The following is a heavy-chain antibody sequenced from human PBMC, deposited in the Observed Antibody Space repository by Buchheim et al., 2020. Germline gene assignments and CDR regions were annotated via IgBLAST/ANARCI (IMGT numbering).Heavy chain of an antibody. J-gene: IGHJ5*02. CDR3: ARLPGYCSSTSCLPGGWFDP. D-gene: IGHD2-2*01. CDR2: IYYSGST. V-gene: IGHV4-31*03. CDR1: GGSISSGGYY. Sequence: QVQLQESGPGLVKPSQTLSLTCTVSGGSISSGGYYWSWIRQHPGKGLEWIGYIYYSGSTYYNPSLTRRVTISVDTSKNQFSLKLSSVTAADTAVYYCARLPGYCSSTSCLPGGWFDPWGQGTL.